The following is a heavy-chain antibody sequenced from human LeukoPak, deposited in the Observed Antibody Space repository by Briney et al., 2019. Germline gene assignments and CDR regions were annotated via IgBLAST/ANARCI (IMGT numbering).Heavy chain of an antibody. CDR3: ARRLLIAAAGKKPNWYFDL. CDR1: GGSISSYY. D-gene: IGHD6-13*01. CDR2: IYTSGST. Sequence: SETLSLTCTVSGGSISSYYWSWIRQPAGKGLEWIGRIYTSGSTNYNPSLKSRVTMSVDTSKNQFSLKLSSVTAADTAVYYCARRLLIAAAGKKPNWYFDLWGRGTLVTVSS. V-gene: IGHV4-4*07. J-gene: IGHJ2*01.